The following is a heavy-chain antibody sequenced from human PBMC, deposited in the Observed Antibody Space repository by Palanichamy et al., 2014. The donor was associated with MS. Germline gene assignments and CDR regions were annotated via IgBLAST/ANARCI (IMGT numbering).Heavy chain of an antibody. CDR1: GFTFSTYL. J-gene: IGHJ4*02. D-gene: IGHD6-6*01. V-gene: IGHV3-30-3*01. CDR3: ARDSGGDVGSSASDY. CDR2: ISYDGSRK. Sequence: QVQLVESGGGVVQPGRSLRLSCVASGFTFSTYLMYWVRQAPGKGLEWVALISYDGSRKFYADSVKGRFTISRDNSKNTLYLQMNSLRAEDTAVYFCARDSGGDVGSSASDYWGQGTLVTVSS.